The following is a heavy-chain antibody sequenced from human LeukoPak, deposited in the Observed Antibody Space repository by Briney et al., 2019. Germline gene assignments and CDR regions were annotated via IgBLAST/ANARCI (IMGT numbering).Heavy chain of an antibody. Sequence: PSQTLSLTCTVSGGSISSGGYYWSWIRQHPGKGLEWIGYIYYSGSTYYNPSLKSRVTISVDTSKNQFSLKLSSVTAADTAGYYCGGGTFGGVIVDYWGQGTLVTVSS. V-gene: IGHV4-31*03. D-gene: IGHD3-16*02. CDR2: IYYSGST. CDR3: GGGTFGGVIVDY. J-gene: IGHJ4*02. CDR1: GGSISSGGYY.